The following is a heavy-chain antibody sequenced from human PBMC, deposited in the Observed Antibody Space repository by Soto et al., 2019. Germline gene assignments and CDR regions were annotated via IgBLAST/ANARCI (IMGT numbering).Heavy chain of an antibody. Sequence: SVKVSCKASGGTFSSYAISWVRQAPGQGLEWMGGIIPIFGTANYAQKFQGRVTITADKYTSTAYMELSSLRSDDTAVYYCARQQAGSSSDYWGQGTLVRVSS. D-gene: IGHD6-6*01. J-gene: IGHJ4*02. V-gene: IGHV1-69*06. CDR1: GGTFSSYA. CDR3: ARQQAGSSSDY. CDR2: IIPIFGTA.